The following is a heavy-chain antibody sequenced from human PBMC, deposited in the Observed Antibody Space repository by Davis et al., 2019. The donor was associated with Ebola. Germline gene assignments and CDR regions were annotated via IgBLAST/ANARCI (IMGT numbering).Heavy chain of an antibody. J-gene: IGHJ6*02. CDR2: IIPILGIA. V-gene: IGHV1-69*10. CDR1: GGTFSSYA. D-gene: IGHD2-2*01. CDR3: ARDEDQLPSYYYYGMDV. Sequence: SVKVSCKASGGTFSSYAISWVRQAPGQGLEWLGRIIPILGIANYAQKFQGRVTITADKSTSTAYMELSSLRSEDTAVYYCARDEDQLPSYYYYGMDVWGQGTTVTVSS.